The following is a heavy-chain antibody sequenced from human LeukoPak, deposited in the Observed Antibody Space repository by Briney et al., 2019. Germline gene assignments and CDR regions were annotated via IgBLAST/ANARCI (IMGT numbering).Heavy chain of an antibody. CDR1: GGSINSYY. Sequence: SDTLSLTCNVSGGSINSYYWTCIRQPPGKGLEYIGYISTSGTTNYKSSLNSRVTISVDTSKNQVSLTLRSVTAADTAVYYCARGLSLDPWGQGTLVTVSS. CDR2: ISTSGTT. D-gene: IGHD2-2*01. CDR3: ARGLSLDP. V-gene: IGHV4-4*09. J-gene: IGHJ5*02.